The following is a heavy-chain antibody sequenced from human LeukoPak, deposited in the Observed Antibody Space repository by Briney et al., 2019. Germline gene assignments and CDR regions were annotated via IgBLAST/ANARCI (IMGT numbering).Heavy chain of an antibody. J-gene: IGHJ5*02. D-gene: IGHD3-22*01. CDR2: IRYDGTNK. V-gene: IGHV3-30*02. CDR3: AKEDGYYDSCLWP. Sequence: GGSLRLSCAASGFTFSNYGMHWVRQAPGKGLEWVAFIRYDGTNKFYGDSVKGRFTISRDNSKNTLDLQMNSLRTEDTAVYYCAKEDGYYDSCLWPLGQGTLVTVSS. CDR1: GFTFSNYG.